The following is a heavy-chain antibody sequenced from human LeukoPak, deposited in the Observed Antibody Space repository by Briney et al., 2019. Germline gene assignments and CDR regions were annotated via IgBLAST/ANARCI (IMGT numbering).Heavy chain of an antibody. J-gene: IGHJ5*02. CDR2: IRSRAYSYAT. Sequence: GGSLRLSCAASGFTFSGSAMHWVRQASGKGLEWVGRIRSRAYSYATGYAASVKGRFTISRDDSESTAYLHMNSLKAEDTAMYYCARSPHKLELSVDSWFDPWGQGTLVTVSS. CDR3: ARSPHKLELSVDSWFDP. V-gene: IGHV3-73*01. D-gene: IGHD1-7*01. CDR1: GFTFSGSA.